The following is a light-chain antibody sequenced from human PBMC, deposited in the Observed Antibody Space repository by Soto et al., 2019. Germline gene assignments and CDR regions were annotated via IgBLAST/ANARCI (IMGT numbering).Light chain of an antibody. CDR1: SSDVGGYNY. J-gene: IGLJ1*01. Sequence: QSALTQPPSASGSPGQSVTISCTRTSSDVGGYNYVSWYQQHPGKAPKLMIYEVSKRPSGVPDRFSGSKSGNTASLTVSGLQAEDEADYYCSSYASTTPYVFGSVTKVTVL. V-gene: IGLV2-8*01. CDR2: EVS. CDR3: SSYASTTPYV.